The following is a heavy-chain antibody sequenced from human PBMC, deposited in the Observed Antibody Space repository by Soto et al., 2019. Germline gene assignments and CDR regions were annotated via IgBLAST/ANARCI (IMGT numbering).Heavy chain of an antibody. CDR1: GFSLSTSGMC. Sequence: SGPTLVNPTQTLTLTCTFSGFSLSTSGMCVSWIRQPPGKALEWLALIDWDDDKYYSTSLKTRLTISKDTSKNQVVLTMTNMDPVDTATYYCARVLGYSSGWFYGMDVWGQGTTVTVYS. J-gene: IGHJ6*02. CDR3: ARVLGYSSGWFYGMDV. V-gene: IGHV2-70*01. CDR2: IDWDDDK. D-gene: IGHD6-19*01.